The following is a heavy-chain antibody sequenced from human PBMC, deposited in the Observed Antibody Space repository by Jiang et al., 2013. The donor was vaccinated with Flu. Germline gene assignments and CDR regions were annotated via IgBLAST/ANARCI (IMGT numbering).Heavy chain of an antibody. V-gene: IGHV1-3*01. J-gene: IGHJ4*02. CDR1: GYTFTSYA. CDR3: ARIHGGNSDQLVDY. CDR2: INAGNGNT. D-gene: IGHD4-23*01. Sequence: GAEVKKPGASVKVSCTASGYTFTSYAMHWVRQAPGQRLEWMGWINAGNGNTKYSQKFQGRVIITRDTSASTAYMELSSLGSEDTAVYYCARIHGGNSDQLVDYWGQGTLVTVSS.